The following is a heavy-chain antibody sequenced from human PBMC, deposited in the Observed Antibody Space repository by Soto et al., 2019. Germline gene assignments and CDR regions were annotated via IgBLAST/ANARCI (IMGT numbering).Heavy chain of an antibody. CDR2: INHSGST. CDR1: GGSFSGYY. CDR3: ARGHYDF. J-gene: IGHJ4*02. D-gene: IGHD3-3*01. V-gene: IGHV4-34*01. Sequence: SETLSLTCAVYGGSFSGYYWSWIRQPPGEGLEWIGEINHSGSTNYNPSLKSRVTISVDTSKNQFSLKLSSVTAADTAVYYCARGHYDFWGQGTLVTGSS.